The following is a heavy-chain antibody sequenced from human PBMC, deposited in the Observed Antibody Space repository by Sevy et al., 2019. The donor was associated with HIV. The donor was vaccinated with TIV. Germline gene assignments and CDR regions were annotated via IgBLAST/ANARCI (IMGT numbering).Heavy chain of an antibody. V-gene: IGHV3-23*01. CDR1: GFTFSDYA. Sequence: GGSLRLSCADSGFTFSDYAMSWVRQAPGKGLEWVSAISTSGANTFYADSVKGRFTISRDNSKRMLYLQMSSQRVDDTAGYYCAKDGRRWIPGEYWGQGALVTVSS. CDR3: AKDGRRWIPGEY. CDR2: ISTSGANT. D-gene: IGHD1-26*01. J-gene: IGHJ1*01.